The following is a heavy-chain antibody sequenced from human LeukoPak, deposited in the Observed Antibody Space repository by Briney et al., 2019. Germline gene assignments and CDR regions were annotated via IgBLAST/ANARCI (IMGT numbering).Heavy chain of an antibody. D-gene: IGHD2-8*01. Sequence: GGSLRLSCAASGFTFSSYAMSWVRQAPGKRLEWVSAISDSGGSTYDADSVKGRFTISRDNSKNTLYLQMNSLRAEDTAVYYCAKDTSIGRYCTNGVCSPFDYWGQGALVTVSS. CDR3: AKDTSIGRYCTNGVCSPFDY. CDR1: GFTFSSYA. CDR2: ISDSGGST. V-gene: IGHV3-23*01. J-gene: IGHJ4*02.